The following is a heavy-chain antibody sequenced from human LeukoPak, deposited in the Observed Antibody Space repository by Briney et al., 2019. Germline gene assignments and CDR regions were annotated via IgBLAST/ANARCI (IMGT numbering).Heavy chain of an antibody. V-gene: IGHV3-9*01. CDR1: GFTFDDYA. J-gene: IGHJ4*02. D-gene: IGHD6-19*01. CDR3: SAFKGGWYSGVY. Sequence: GGSLRLSCAASGFTFDDYAMHWARQAPGKGLEWVSGISWNSGSIGYADSVKGRFTISRGNAKNSLYLQMNSLRAEDTALYYCSAFKGGWYSGVYWGQGTLVTVSS. CDR2: ISWNSGSI.